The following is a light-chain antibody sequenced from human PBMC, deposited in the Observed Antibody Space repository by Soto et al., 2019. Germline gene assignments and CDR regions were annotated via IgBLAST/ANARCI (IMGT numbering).Light chain of an antibody. CDR2: DAT. CDR3: QQRYHWPPLT. CDR1: QSVVRY. J-gene: IGKJ4*01. V-gene: IGKV3-11*01. Sequence: EIVLTQSPVTLSLSPGDTATLSCRASQSVVRYVAWYQQKPGQAPRLLIYDATIRASGIPARFSGSGSGTDFSLTISGLEPEDFAVYYCQQRYHWPPLTFGGGTKVEVK.